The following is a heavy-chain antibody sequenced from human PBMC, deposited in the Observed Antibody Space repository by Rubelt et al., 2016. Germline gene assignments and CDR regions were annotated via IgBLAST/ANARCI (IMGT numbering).Heavy chain of an antibody. J-gene: IGHJ6*02. CDR3: AKLLGSSWDYGMDV. CDR2: ISWNSGSI. D-gene: IGHD6-13*01. CDR1: GFTFSSYS. Sequence: EVQLVESGGGLVQPGGSLRLSCAASGFTFSSYSMNWVRQAPGKGLEWVSGISWNSGSIGYADSVKGRVTISRDNAKNSLYVQMNSLRAEDTALYYCAKLLGSSWDYGMDVWGQGTTVTVSS. V-gene: IGHV3-9*01.